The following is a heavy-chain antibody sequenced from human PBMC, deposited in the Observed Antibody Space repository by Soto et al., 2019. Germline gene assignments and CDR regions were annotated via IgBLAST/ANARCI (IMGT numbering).Heavy chain of an antibody. Sequence: EASVKVSCKASGYTFTSYYMHWVRQAPGQGLEWMGIINPSGGSTSYAQKFQGRVTMTRDTSTSTVCMELSSLRSEDTAVYYCARGYCSSTSCYDPFSYYYYGMDVWGQGTTVTVSS. J-gene: IGHJ6*02. D-gene: IGHD2-2*01. CDR1: GYTFTSYY. CDR2: INPSGGST. CDR3: ARGYCSSTSCYDPFSYYYYGMDV. V-gene: IGHV1-46*01.